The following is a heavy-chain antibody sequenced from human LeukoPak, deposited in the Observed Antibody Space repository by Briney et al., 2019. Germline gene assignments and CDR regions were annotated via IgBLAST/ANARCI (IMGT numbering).Heavy chain of an antibody. D-gene: IGHD1-20*01. CDR2: ISYTGST. Sequence: SETLSLTCTVSGGSISSSSYYWGWIRQPPGKGLEWIGSISYTGSTYYNPSLKSRVTISLDTSKNQFTLKVSSVTAADTAIYYCARRITGTTSDSFDYWGQGTLVTVSS. J-gene: IGHJ4*02. CDR1: GGSISSSSYY. CDR3: ARRITGTTSDSFDY. V-gene: IGHV4-39*01.